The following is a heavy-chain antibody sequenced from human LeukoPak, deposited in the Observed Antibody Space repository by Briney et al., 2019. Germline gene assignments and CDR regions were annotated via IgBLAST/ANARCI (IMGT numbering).Heavy chain of an antibody. J-gene: IGHJ6*02. CDR1: GGSFSGYY. CDR3: ARGQSSSQGYSYGPYYYYYYGMDV. Sequence: SETLSLTCAVYGGSFSGYYWSWIRQPPGKGMAWNGEINHSGSTNYNPSLKSRVTISVDTSKNQFSLKLSSVTAADTAVYYCARGQSSSQGYSYGPYYYYYYGMDVWGQGTTVTVSS. CDR2: INHSGST. D-gene: IGHD5-18*01. V-gene: IGHV4-34*01.